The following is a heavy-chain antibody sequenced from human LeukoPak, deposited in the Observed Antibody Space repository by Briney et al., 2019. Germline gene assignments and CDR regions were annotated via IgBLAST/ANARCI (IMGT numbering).Heavy chain of an antibody. D-gene: IGHD3-10*01. CDR2: IYYSGST. CDR3: ARDGVLLWFGEYDY. V-gene: IGHV4-39*07. Sequence: SETLSLTCTVSGGSISSSSYYWGWIRQPPGKGLEWIGSIYYSGSTYYNPSLKSRVTISVDTSKNQFSLKLSSVTAADTAVYYCARDGVLLWFGEYDYWGQGTLVTVSS. J-gene: IGHJ4*02. CDR1: GGSISSSSYY.